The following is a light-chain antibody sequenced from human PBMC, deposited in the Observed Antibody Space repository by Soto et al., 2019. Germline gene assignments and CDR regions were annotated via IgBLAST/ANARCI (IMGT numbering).Light chain of an antibody. CDR3: QQYGSSPVT. Sequence: EIVLTQSPGTLSLSPGERATLSCTASQSVTSSCLAWYQRKPGQAPRLLIHTTSIRATDIPDRFSGSGSGTEFTLTISRLEPEDFAVFYCQQYGSSPVTFGQGTRLEIK. J-gene: IGKJ5*01. CDR1: QSVTSSC. V-gene: IGKV3-20*01. CDR2: TTS.